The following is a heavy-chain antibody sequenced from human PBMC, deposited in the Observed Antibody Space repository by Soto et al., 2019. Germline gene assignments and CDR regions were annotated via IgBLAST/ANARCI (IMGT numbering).Heavy chain of an antibody. J-gene: IGHJ5*02. V-gene: IGHV1-18*01. CDR3: AKTLVPAAANWFDP. CDR1: GYTFTSYG. D-gene: IGHD2-2*01. CDR2: ISAYNGNT. Sequence: QVQLVQSGAEVKKPGASVKVSCKASGYTFTSYGISWVRQAPGQGHEWMGWISAYNGNTNHAQKLQGRVTMTTDTSTSAAYMELRSLRSDDTAVYYCAKTLVPAAANWFDPWGQGTLVTVSS.